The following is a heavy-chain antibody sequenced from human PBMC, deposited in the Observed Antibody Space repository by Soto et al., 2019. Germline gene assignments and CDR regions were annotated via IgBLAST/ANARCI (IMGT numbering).Heavy chain of an antibody. V-gene: IGHV3-21*01. CDR2: ISSSSSYI. J-gene: IGHJ3*02. Sequence: EVQLVESGGGLVKPGGSLRLSCAASGFTFSSYSMNWVRQAPGKGLEWVSAISSSSSYIYYVDSVKGRFPISRDNAKNSLYLQMNSLRAEDTSVYYWARDSADAFDICCQGSMVTVSS. CDR1: GFTFSSYS. CDR3: ARDSADAFDI.